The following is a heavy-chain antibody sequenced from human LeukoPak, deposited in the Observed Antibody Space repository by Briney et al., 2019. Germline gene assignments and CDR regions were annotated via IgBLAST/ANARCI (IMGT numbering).Heavy chain of an antibody. CDR1: GASISSSSYS. V-gene: IGHV4-39*07. CDR2: IYYISST. D-gene: IGHD2-8*01. J-gene: IGHJ5*02. Sequence: SETLSLTCTVAGASISSSSYSWGWIRQPPGKGLEWFGSIYYISSTYYNPSLKSRVTISVDTSKNQFSLKLSSVTAADTAVYYCARAGEGGYCTNGVCSSNWFDPWGQGTLVTVSS. CDR3: ARAGEGGYCTNGVCSSNWFDP.